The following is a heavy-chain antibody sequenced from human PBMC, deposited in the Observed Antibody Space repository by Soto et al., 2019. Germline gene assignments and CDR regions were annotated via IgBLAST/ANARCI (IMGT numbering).Heavy chain of an antibody. Sequence: GGSLRLSCAASGFTFSSYAMHWVRQAPGKGLEWVAVISYDGSNKYCADSVKGRFTISRDNSKNTLYLQMNSLRAEDTAVYYCARDLGTHIAARPSYYYYGMDVWGQGTTVTVSS. CDR2: ISYDGSNK. V-gene: IGHV3-30-3*01. CDR3: ARDLGTHIAARPSYYYYGMDV. CDR1: GFTFSSYA. D-gene: IGHD6-6*01. J-gene: IGHJ6*02.